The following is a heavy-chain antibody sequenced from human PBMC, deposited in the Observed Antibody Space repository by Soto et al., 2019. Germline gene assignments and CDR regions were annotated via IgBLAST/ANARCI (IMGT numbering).Heavy chain of an antibody. CDR2: ISYDGSNK. Sequence: GGSLRLSCAASGFTFSSYAMHWVRQAPGKGLEWVAVISYDGSNKYYADSVKGRFTISRDNSKNTLYLQMNSLRAEDTAVYYCAREPYDFWSGYSLDAFDIWGQGTMVTVSS. D-gene: IGHD3-3*01. CDR3: AREPYDFWSGYSLDAFDI. CDR1: GFTFSSYA. J-gene: IGHJ3*02. V-gene: IGHV3-30-3*01.